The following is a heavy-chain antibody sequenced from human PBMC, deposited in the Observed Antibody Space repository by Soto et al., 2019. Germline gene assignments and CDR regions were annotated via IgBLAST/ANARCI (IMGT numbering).Heavy chain of an antibody. D-gene: IGHD6-19*01. V-gene: IGHV4-59*08. CDR1: GASISSYY. Sequence: QVQLQESGPGLVKPSETLSLTCTVSGASISSYYWSWIRQPPGKGLEWIGYIYYIGSTNYNPSLKRRVTISGDASKKQFSLKLTSVTAADTAVYYCAAYSSGWSFDYWGQGTLVTVSS. J-gene: IGHJ4*02. CDR2: IYYIGST. CDR3: AAYSSGWSFDY.